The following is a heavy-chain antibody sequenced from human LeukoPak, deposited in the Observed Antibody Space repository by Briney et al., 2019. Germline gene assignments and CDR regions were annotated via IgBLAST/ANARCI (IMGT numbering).Heavy chain of an antibody. CDR3: ARSAAGNNF. J-gene: IGHJ4*02. D-gene: IGHD6-13*01. V-gene: IGHV3-7*01. CDR2: IKPDGSEK. CDR1: GFTFSHYW. Sequence: GGSLRLSCVASGFTFSHYWMTWVRQAPGKGLEWVANIKPDGSEKYYVDSVKGRFSISRDNVENSLFLQMNSLRAEDTALYFCARSAAGNNFWGQGTLVTVSS.